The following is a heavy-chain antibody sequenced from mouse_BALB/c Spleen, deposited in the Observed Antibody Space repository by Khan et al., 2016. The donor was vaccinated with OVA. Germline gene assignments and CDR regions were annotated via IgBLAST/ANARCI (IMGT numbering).Heavy chain of an antibody. J-gene: IGHJ3*01. CDR3: AREGWDEFAY. D-gene: IGHD4-1*01. CDR1: GYTFTDYV. V-gene: IGHV1-77*01. Sequence: QVQLQQSGPELVKPGASVKMSCTASGYTFTDYVMNWVKQRNGQGLAWIGQIYPGSDSTYYTDNFKGMATLTADRSSSTASMLLSNLPSDDSALFYCAREGWDEFAYWGQGTLVTVSA. CDR2: IYPGSDST.